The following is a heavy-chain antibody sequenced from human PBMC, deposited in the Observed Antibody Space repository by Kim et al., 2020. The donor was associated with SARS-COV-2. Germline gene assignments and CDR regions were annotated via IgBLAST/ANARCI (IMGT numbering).Heavy chain of an antibody. D-gene: IGHD1-1*01. J-gene: IGHJ4*02. CDR2: NT. CDR3: ARGTGTTPVD. Sequence: NTKYSQQFQGRVTITRDTAASTAYMELSSLRSEDTAVYYCARGTGTTPVDWGQGTLVTVSS. V-gene: IGHV1-3*01.